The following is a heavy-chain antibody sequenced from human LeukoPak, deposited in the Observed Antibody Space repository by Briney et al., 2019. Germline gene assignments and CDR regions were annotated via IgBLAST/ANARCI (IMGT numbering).Heavy chain of an antibody. D-gene: IGHD5-12*01. CDR3: ARDPILSGYDF. V-gene: IGHV3-23*01. CDR2: ISPSGRNT. CDR1: GFTFGSYG. J-gene: IGHJ4*02. Sequence: GGSLRLSCAASGFTFGSYGMSWVRQAPGKGLEWVSAISPSGRNTYYADSVKGRFIISRDNSKNMLYLQMNSLRADDTAVYYCARDPILSGYDFWGQGTLVTVSS.